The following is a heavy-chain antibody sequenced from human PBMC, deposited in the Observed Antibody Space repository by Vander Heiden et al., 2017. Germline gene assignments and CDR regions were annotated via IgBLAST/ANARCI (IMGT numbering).Heavy chain of an antibody. CDR1: GFPFSLSG. V-gene: IGHV3-33*06. CDR3: AKARGYSDGYGYFDY. Sequence: QVQLVESAGGVVQPGRSLRLSFSASGFPFSLSGMHWVRQAPGKGLEWVAVIWYDGSNKYYADSVKGRFTISRDNSKNTLYMQMNRLRAEETAVYYCAKARGYSDGYGYFDYWGQGTMVTVSS. D-gene: IGHD5-18*01. J-gene: IGHJ4*02. CDR2: IWYDGSNK.